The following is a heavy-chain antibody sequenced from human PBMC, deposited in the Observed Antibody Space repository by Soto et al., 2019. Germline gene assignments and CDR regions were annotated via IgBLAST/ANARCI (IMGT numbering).Heavy chain of an antibody. Sequence: ASVKVSCKASGYTFTSYDINWVRQATGQGLEWMGWMNPNSGNTGYAQKFQGRVTMTRNTSISTAYMELSSRRSEDTAVYYCARGGTAMATRYYYYYYYMDVWGKGNTVTVS. CDR2: MNPNSGNT. CDR1: GYTFTSYD. CDR3: ARGGTAMATRYYYYYYYMDV. D-gene: IGHD5-18*01. V-gene: IGHV1-8*01. J-gene: IGHJ6*03.